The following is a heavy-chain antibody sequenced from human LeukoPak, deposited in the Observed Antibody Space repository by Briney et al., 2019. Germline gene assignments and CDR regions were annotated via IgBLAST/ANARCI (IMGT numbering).Heavy chain of an antibody. CDR1: GFTFSSYW. J-gene: IGHJ4*02. D-gene: IGHD2-15*01. CDR2: IKQDGSEK. Sequence: PGGSLRLSCAASGFTFSSYWMSRVRQAPGKGLEWVANIKQDGSEKYYVDSVKGRFTISRDNAKNSLYLQMNSLRAEDTAVYYCARVRCSGGSCYFDYFDYWGQGTLVTVYS. V-gene: IGHV3-7*03. CDR3: ARVRCSGGSCYFDYFDY.